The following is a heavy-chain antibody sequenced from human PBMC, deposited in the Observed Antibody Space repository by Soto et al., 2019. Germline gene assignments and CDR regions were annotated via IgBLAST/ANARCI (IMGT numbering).Heavy chain of an antibody. V-gene: IGHV1-69*13. J-gene: IGHJ4*02. CDR2: IIPIFGTA. CDR1: GGTFSSYA. Sequence: SVKVSCKASGGTFSSYAISWVRQAPGQGLEWMGGIIPIFGTANYAQKFQGRVAITADESTSTAYMELSSLRSEDTAVYYCARDFEVVVAAPGYWGQGTLVTVSS. D-gene: IGHD2-15*01. CDR3: ARDFEVVVAAPGY.